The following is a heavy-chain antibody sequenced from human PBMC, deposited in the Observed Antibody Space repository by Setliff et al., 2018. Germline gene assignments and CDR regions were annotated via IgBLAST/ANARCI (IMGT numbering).Heavy chain of an antibody. CDR1: GYSISSGYI. Sequence: KTSETLSLTCTVSGYSISSGYIWGWIRQPPGKGLEWVGNIGHTGSINYNPSLKSRLTISRYTSKNQVSLKLNSVTATDTAVYYCARDLGHGGDSDYWGQGILVTVSS. D-gene: IGHD2-21*02. CDR3: ARDLGHGGDSDY. J-gene: IGHJ4*02. V-gene: IGHV4-38-2*02. CDR2: IGHTGSI.